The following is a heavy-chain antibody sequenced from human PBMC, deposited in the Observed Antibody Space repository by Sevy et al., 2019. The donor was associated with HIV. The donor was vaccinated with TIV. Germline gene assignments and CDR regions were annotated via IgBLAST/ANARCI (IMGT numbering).Heavy chain of an antibody. J-gene: IGHJ4*02. Sequence: GGSLRLSCAASGFTFSDYYMSWIRQAPGKGLEWVSYISSSGSTIYYADSVKGRFTISRDNAKNSLYLQMNSLRAEDTAVYYCARDLTSYSSYFDYWCQGTLVTVSS. CDR3: ARDLTSYSSYFDY. D-gene: IGHD4-4*01. CDR2: ISSSGSTI. CDR1: GFTFSDYY. V-gene: IGHV3-11*01.